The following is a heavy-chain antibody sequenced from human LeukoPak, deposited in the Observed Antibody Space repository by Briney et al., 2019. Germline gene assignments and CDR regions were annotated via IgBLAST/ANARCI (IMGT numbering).Heavy chain of an antibody. CDR2: IRYDGSNK. CDR3: AKDHRYCSSTSCYFDAFDI. V-gene: IGHV3-30*02. J-gene: IGHJ3*02. CDR1: GFTFSSYG. Sequence: GRSLRLSCAASGFTFSSYGMHWVRQAPGKGLEWVAFIRYDGSNKYYADSVKGRFTISRDNSKNTLYLQMNSLRAEDTAVYYCAKDHRYCSSTSCYFDAFDIWGQGTMVTVSS. D-gene: IGHD2-2*01.